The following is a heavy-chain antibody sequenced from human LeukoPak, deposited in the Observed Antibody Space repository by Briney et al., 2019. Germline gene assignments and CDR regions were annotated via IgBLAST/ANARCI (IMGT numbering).Heavy chain of an antibody. CDR2: IYLGDSDT. CDR3: VRQDYDSTGYFDS. J-gene: IGHJ5*01. V-gene: IGHV5-51*01. D-gene: IGHD3-22*01. Sequence: GESLKISCKGSGYSFSSYWIGWVRQTPGKGLEWMGIIYLGDSDTRNSPSFEGQVTMSLDKSINTAYLQWNSLKASDTAMYFCVRQDYDSTGYFDSWGQGTLVTVSS. CDR1: GYSFSSYW.